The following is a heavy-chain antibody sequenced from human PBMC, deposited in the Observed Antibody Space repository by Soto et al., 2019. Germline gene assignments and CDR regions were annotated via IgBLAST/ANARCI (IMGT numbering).Heavy chain of an antibody. J-gene: IGHJ4*02. CDR3: ARGGSGITMIVVVKIDY. V-gene: IGHV3-30-3*01. CDR1: GFTFSSYA. D-gene: IGHD3-22*01. Sequence: PGGSLSLSCAASGFTFSSYAMHWVCPAPGKGLEWVAVISYDGSNKYYADSVKGRFTISRDNSKSTLYLQMNSLRAEDTAVYYCARGGSGITMIVVVKIDYWGQGTLVTVSS. CDR2: ISYDGSNK.